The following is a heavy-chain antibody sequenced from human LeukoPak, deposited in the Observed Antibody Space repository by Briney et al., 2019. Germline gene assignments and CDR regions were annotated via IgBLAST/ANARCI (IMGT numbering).Heavy chain of an antibody. J-gene: IGHJ4*02. CDR3: ARVPYGSGRPIDY. D-gene: IGHD3-10*01. Sequence: ASGKVACKASGYSFTGYYMHWVREAAGQGLEWMGWIKPNSGGTNYAQKFQGRVTMTRDTSISTAYMELSRLRSDDTAVYYCARVPYGSGRPIDYWGQGTLVTVSS. V-gene: IGHV1-2*02. CDR2: IKPNSGGT. CDR1: GYSFTGYY.